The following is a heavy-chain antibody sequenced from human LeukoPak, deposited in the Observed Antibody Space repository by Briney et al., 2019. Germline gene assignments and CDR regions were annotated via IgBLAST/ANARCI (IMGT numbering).Heavy chain of an antibody. Sequence: SETLSLTCTVSGGSISSYYWSWIRRPPGKGLEWIGHIHYSGSTNHNPSLKSRVTISVDTSKNQFSLKPSSVTAADTAVYYCARTDSSGWYVFDYWGQGTLVTVSS. J-gene: IGHJ4*02. CDR1: GGSISSYY. CDR3: ARTDSSGWYVFDY. V-gene: IGHV4-59*01. D-gene: IGHD6-19*01. CDR2: IHYSGST.